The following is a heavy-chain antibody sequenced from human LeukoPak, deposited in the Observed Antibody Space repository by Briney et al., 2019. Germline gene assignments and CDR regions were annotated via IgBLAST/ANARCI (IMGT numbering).Heavy chain of an antibody. Sequence: ASVKVSCKASGYTFTGYYMHWVRQAPGQGLEWMGWINPNSGGTNYAQKFQGRVTMTRDTSISTAYMELSRLRSDDTAVYYCARVRVVGYYYDSSGFPRAFDIWGQGTMVTVSS. CDR2: INPNSGGT. CDR3: ARVRVVGYYYDSSGFPRAFDI. V-gene: IGHV1-2*02. J-gene: IGHJ3*02. CDR1: GYTFTGYY. D-gene: IGHD3-22*01.